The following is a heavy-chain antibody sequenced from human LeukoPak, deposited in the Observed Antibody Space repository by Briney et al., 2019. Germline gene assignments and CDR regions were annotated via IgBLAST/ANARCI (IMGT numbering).Heavy chain of an antibody. Sequence: GRSLRLSCAASGFTFSSYAMHWVRQAPGKGLEWVAVISYDGSNKYYADSVKGRFTISRDTSKNTLYLQMNSLRAEDTAVYYCARDSDYYDSSGYFDYWGQGTLVTVSS. CDR2: ISYDGSNK. CDR3: ARDSDYYDSSGYFDY. D-gene: IGHD3-22*01. CDR1: GFTFSSYA. J-gene: IGHJ4*02. V-gene: IGHV3-30-3*01.